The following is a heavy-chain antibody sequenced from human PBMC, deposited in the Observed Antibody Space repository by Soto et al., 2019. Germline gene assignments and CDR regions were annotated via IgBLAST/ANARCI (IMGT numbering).Heavy chain of an antibody. V-gene: IGHV4-59*01. Sequence: QVQLQESGPGLVKPSETLSLTCTVSGGSISSYYWSWIRQPPGKGLEWIGYLYYSGSTNYNPSLRSRVTTSIDTSKPQLSLKLSSVTAADTAVYYWARAYGRNCFDYWGQGTLVTVSS. J-gene: IGHJ4*02. D-gene: IGHD1-20*01. CDR2: LYYSGST. CDR3: ARAYGRNCFDY. CDR1: GGSISSYY.